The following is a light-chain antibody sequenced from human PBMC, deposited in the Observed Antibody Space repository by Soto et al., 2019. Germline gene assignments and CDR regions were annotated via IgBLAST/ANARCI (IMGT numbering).Light chain of an antibody. CDR2: DAS. CDR3: QQYDELPRT. J-gene: IGKJ1*01. V-gene: IGKV1-33*01. CDR1: QDISNR. Sequence: GDRVTITCQASQDISNRLNWYQHKPGKAPKGLIYDASNLEAGVSSRFSGSGSGTDFTFTISSLQPEDIATYYCQQYDELPRTFGQGTKVQIK.